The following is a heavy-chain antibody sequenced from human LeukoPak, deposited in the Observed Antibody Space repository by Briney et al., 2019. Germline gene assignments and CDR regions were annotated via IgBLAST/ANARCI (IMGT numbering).Heavy chain of an antibody. Sequence: GGSLRLSCAAPGFTFSSYAMSWVRQAPGKGLEWVSAISGSGGSTYYADSVKGRFTISRDNSKNTLYLQMNSLRAEDTAVYYCAKDLGYYDSSGYRTFDYWGQGTLVTVSS. V-gene: IGHV3-23*01. CDR1: GFTFSSYA. CDR2: ISGSGGST. D-gene: IGHD3-22*01. CDR3: AKDLGYYDSSGYRTFDY. J-gene: IGHJ4*02.